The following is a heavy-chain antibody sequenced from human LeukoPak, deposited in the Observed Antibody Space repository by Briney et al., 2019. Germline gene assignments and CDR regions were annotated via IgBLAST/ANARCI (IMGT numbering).Heavy chain of an antibody. CDR2: IYYSGST. V-gene: IGHV4-39*07. D-gene: IGHD3-9*01. Sequence: SETLSLTCTVSGGSISSSSYYWGWIRQPPGKGLEWIGSIYYSGSTYYNPSLKSRVTISVDTSKNQFSLKLSSVTAADTAVYYCARYPGDFDWLSHYYGMDVWGQGTTVTVSS. J-gene: IGHJ6*02. CDR1: GGSISSSSYY. CDR3: ARYPGDFDWLSHYYGMDV.